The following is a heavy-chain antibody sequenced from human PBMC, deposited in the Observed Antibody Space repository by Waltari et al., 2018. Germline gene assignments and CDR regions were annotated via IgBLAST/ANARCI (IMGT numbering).Heavy chain of an antibody. CDR1: EFTFSSYA. V-gene: IGHV3-30*04. CDR2: ISYNGRNT. Sequence: QVQLVESGGGVVQPGRSLRLSCAASEFTFSSYAMHWVRQAPGKGLEGVAVISYNGRNTYYVDSVKGRFTISRDNSKKMLYLQMNSLRAEDTAVYYCARDYCDRTNCHGMDVWGQGTTVTVSS. D-gene: IGHD3-22*01. CDR3: ARDYCDRTNCHGMDV. J-gene: IGHJ6*02.